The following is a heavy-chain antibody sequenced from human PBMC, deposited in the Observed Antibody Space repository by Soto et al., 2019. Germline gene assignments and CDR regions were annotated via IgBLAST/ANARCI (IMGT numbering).Heavy chain of an antibody. D-gene: IGHD2-21*02. Sequence: EVQLLEAGGGLVQPGGSLRLSCAASGFTFSKYAMIWVRQAPGKGLESVSGIYGSGAGISYADSVKGRFTISRDNSKNTLFLQVDDLRVDDTAVYWCAKEAVSGDGFCLAESWGHGTLVTVSP. CDR2: IYGSGAGI. J-gene: IGHJ5*01. V-gene: IGHV3-23*01. CDR1: GFTFSKYA. CDR3: AKEAVSGDGFCLAES.